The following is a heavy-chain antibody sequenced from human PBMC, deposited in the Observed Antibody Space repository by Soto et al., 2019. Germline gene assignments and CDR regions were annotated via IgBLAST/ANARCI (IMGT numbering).Heavy chain of an antibody. CDR1: GGTFSSHA. D-gene: IGHD6-13*01. CDR2: IIPMFGTT. V-gene: IGHV1-69*13. J-gene: IGHJ5*02. CDR3: ARAAIHGSSWYFWFDP. Sequence: SVKVSCKTSGGTFSSHAINWVRQAPGQGLGWMGGIIPMFGTTNYAQKFKGRVTISADESTSTAYMEPSSLRSEDAAVYYCARAAIHGSSWYFWFDPWGQGTLVTVSS.